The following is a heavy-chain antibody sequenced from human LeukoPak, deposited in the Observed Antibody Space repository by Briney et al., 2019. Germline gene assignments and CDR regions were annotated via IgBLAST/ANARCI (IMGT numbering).Heavy chain of an antibody. CDR1: GGSISSSSYY. CDR2: IYYSGST. J-gene: IGHJ4*02. CDR3: AIGSGYHHYYFDY. D-gene: IGHD3-3*01. V-gene: IGHV4-39*07. Sequence: PSETLSLTYTVSGGSISSSSYYWGWIRQPPGKGLEWIGSIYYSGSTYYNPSLKSRVTISVDTSKNQFSLKLCSVTAADTAVYYCAIGSGYHHYYFDYWGQGTLVTVSS.